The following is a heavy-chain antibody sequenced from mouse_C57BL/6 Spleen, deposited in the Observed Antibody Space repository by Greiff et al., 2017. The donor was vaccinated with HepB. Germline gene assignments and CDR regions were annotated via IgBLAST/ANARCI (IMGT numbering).Heavy chain of an antibody. CDR3: ARGDYDWFAY. V-gene: IGHV8-12*01. J-gene: IGHJ3*01. CDR2: IYWDDDK. CDR1: GFSLSTSGMG. D-gene: IGHD2-4*01. Sequence: QVTLKECGPGILQSSQTLSLTCSFSGFSLSTSGMGVSWIRQPSGKGLEWLAHIYWDDDKRYNPSLKSRLTISKETSRNQVFLKITSVDTADTATYYCARGDYDWFAYWGQGTLVTVSA.